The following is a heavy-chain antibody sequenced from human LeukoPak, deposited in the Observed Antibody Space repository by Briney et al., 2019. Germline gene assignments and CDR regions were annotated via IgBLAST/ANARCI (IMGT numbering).Heavy chain of an antibody. J-gene: IGHJ4*02. CDR3: AKGEAWGEAHGLVDY. V-gene: IGHV3-23*01. CDR1: GFTFSSYA. Sequence: GGSLRLSCVAPGFTFSSYAVSWVRQAPGKGLEWISSISGTGVSTYSADSVKGRFTISRDNSKNTLYLQMNSLRAEDTALYYCAKGEAWGEAHGLVDYWGQGTLVTVSS. D-gene: IGHD3-16*01. CDR2: ISGTGVST.